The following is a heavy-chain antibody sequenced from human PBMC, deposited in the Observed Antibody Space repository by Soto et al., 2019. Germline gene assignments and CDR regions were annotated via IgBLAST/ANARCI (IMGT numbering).Heavy chain of an antibody. V-gene: IGHV4-31*03. J-gene: IGHJ5*02. CDR2: IYYSGST. CDR3: ARDRKYSYGPPTDDWFDP. D-gene: IGHD5-18*01. CDR1: GGSISSGGYY. Sequence: SETLSLTCTVSGGSISSGGYYWSWIRQHPGKGLEWIGYIYYSGSTYYNPSLKSRVTISVDTSKNQFSLKLSSVTAADTAVYYCARDRKYSYGPPTDDWFDPWGQGTLVTVSS.